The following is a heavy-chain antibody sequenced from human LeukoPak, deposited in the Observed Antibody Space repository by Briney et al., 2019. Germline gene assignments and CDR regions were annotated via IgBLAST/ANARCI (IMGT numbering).Heavy chain of an antibody. Sequence: GGSLRLSCAASGYTFSSYWMHWVRQAPGKGLVWVSRIDSDGSSTSYADSVKGRFTISRDNAKNTLYLQMNSLRAEDTAVYYXAREGEIAAAGLDXFDIWGXGXMXXVS. CDR3: AREGEIAAAGLDXFDI. CDR1: GYTFSSYW. J-gene: IGHJ3*02. D-gene: IGHD6-13*01. V-gene: IGHV3-74*01. CDR2: IDSDGSST.